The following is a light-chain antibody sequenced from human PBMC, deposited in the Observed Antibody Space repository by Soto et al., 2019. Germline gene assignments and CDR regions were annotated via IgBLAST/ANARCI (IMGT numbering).Light chain of an antibody. Sequence: EIVMNLAGASLFKKPGERATLSCRASQSVSSSYLAWYQQKPGQAPRLLIYGASSRATGIPDRFSGSGSGTDFTLTISSLEHEDFALDYCEQYRNSPWTFGQGTAVDLK. J-gene: IGKJ1*01. CDR3: EQYRNSPWT. CDR1: QSVSSSY. V-gene: IGKV3-20*01. CDR2: GAS.